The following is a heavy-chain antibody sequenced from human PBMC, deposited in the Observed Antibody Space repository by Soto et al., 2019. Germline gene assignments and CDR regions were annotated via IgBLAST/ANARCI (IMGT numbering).Heavy chain of an antibody. J-gene: IGHJ4*02. CDR3: ARGTLYSSSPIFDY. Sequence: KQGESLKISCAASGFTFSGSAMHWVRQAPGKGLEWVAVISYDGSNKYYADSVKGRFAISRDNSKNTLYLQMNSLRADDTAVYYCARGTLYSSSPIFDYWGQGTLVTVSS. CDR1: GFTFSGSA. D-gene: IGHD6-6*01. CDR2: ISYDGSNK. V-gene: IGHV3-30*09.